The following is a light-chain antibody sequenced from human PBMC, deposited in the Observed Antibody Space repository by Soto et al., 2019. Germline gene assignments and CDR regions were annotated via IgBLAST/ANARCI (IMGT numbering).Light chain of an antibody. CDR3: QQYNNWPRT. CDR2: GAS. J-gene: IGKJ2*01. V-gene: IGKV3-15*01. CDR1: QSLSSN. Sequence: EIVMTQSPATLSVSPGERATLSCRASQSLSSNLGWYQQKPGQAPRLLIYGASTRATGIPARFSGSGSGTEFTLTISSLQSEDFAVSYCQQYNNWPRTFCQGTKLEIK.